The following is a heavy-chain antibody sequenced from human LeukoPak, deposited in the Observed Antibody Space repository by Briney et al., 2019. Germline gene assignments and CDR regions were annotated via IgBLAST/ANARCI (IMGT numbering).Heavy chain of an antibody. CDR1: GGTFSSYA. CDR2: LIPIFGTA. V-gene: IGHV1-69*05. D-gene: IGHD3-3*01. J-gene: IGHJ5*02. Sequence: SVKVPCKASGGTFSSYAIRWVRQAPGQGLEWMGGLIPIFGTANYEQKLQGRVTISTDESKSTAYMELSSLRAEDTAVYYCARDRDFGVVVSGFDPWGQGTLVTVSS. CDR3: ARDRDFGVVVSGFDP.